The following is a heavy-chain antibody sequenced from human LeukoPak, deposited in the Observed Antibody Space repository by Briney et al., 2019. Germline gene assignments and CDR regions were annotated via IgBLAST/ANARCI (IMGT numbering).Heavy chain of an antibody. CDR3: ARGVDTAMEYYFDY. CDR2: IYTSGST. D-gene: IGHD5-18*01. J-gene: IGHJ4*02. Sequence: KPSETLSLTCTVSGGSISSGSYYWSWIRQPAGKGLEWIGRIYTSGSTNYNPPLKSRVTMSVDTSKNQFSLKLSSVTAADTAVYYCARGVDTAMEYYFDYWGQGTLVTVSS. CDR1: GGSISSGSYY. V-gene: IGHV4-61*02.